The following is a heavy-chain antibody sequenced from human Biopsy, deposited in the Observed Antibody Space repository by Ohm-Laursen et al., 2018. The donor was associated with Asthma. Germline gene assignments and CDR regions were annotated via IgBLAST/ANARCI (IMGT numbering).Heavy chain of an antibody. CDR2: INSVFGTT. D-gene: IGHD2-2*01. CDR3: ARKAGSCISRTCYSLDF. Sequence: SSVKVSCKSLGGTFNTYVIGWVRQAPGQGLEWMGGINSVFGTTTYPQKFQDRVTITANDSTSTAYMELSSLRSEDTAVYYCARKAGSCISRTCYSLDFWGQGTLVTVSS. V-gene: IGHV1-69*01. CDR1: GGTFNTYV. J-gene: IGHJ4*02.